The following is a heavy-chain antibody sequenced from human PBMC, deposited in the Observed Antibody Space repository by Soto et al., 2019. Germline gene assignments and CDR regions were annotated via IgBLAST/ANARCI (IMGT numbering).Heavy chain of an antibody. D-gene: IGHD1-26*01. CDR3: STGEVGGDF. CDR2: IKSKPDGGAT. J-gene: IGHJ4*02. CDR1: GFIFSNAW. Sequence: PGGSLRLSCVGSGFIFSNAWMNWVRQAPGKGLEWVGRIKSKPDGGATVYAAPVKGRFTISRDDSKNTVYIQMSSLKTEDTAVYFCSTGEVGGDFWGQGTLVTVSS. V-gene: IGHV3-15*07.